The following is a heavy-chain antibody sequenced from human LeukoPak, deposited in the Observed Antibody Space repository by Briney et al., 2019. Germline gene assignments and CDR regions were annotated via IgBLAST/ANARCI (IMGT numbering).Heavy chain of an antibody. V-gene: IGHV3-74*01. CDR1: GFTFSSYW. Sequence: PGGSLRLSCAASGFTFSSYWMRWVRQVPGKGLVLVSRIHKAGTITAYADSVEGRFTISRDNTKNTLYLQMNSLIAEDTAVYYCGREAYDSGNYYSDYWGQGILVTVSA. D-gene: IGHD3-10*01. J-gene: IGHJ4*02. CDR3: GREAYDSGNYYSDY. CDR2: IHKAGTIT.